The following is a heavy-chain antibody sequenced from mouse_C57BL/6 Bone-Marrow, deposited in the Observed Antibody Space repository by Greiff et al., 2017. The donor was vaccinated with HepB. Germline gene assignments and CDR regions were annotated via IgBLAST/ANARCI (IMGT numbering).Heavy chain of an antibody. Sequence: QVQLQQSGPELVKPGASVKISCKASGYAFSSSWMNWVKQRPGKGLEWIGRIYPGDGDTNYNGKFKGKATLTADKSSSTAYMQLSSLTSEDSAVYFCARRRVDDYDRGYYAMDYWGQGTSVTVSS. CDR2: IYPGDGDT. J-gene: IGHJ4*01. CDR1: GYAFSSSW. CDR3: ARRRVDDYDRGYYAMDY. D-gene: IGHD2-4*01. V-gene: IGHV1-82*01.